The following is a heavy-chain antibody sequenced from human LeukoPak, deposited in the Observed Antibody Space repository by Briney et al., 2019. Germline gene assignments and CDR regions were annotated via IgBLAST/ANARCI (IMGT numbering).Heavy chain of an antibody. CDR1: GYTFTGYY. Sequence: ASVKVSCKASGYTFTGYYMHWVRQAPGQGLEWMGWINPNSGGTNYAQKFQGWVTMTRDTSISTAYMELSRLRSDDTAVYYCAREAGYDYYYYGMDVWGQGTTVTVSS. V-gene: IGHV1-2*04. CDR3: AREAGYDYYYYGMDV. J-gene: IGHJ6*02. CDR2: INPNSGGT. D-gene: IGHD5-12*01.